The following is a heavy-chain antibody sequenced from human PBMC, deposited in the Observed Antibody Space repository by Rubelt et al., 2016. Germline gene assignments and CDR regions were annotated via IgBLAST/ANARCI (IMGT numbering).Heavy chain of an antibody. V-gene: IGHV1-46*01. CDR3: ARDKPYYGMDV. J-gene: IGHJ6*02. Sequence: QGLEWMGIINPSGGSTSYAQKFQGRVTMTRDTSTSTVYMELSSLRSEDTAVYYCARDKPYYGMDVWGQGTTVTVSS. CDR2: INPSGGST.